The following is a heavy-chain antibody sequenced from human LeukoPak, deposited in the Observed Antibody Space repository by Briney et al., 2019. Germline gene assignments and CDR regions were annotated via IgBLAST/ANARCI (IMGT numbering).Heavy chain of an antibody. D-gene: IGHD6-19*01. J-gene: IGHJ4*02. Sequence: GGSLRLSCETSGFISSDYYIHWVRQAPGKGLEWVSYISSSSSTIYYADSVKGRFTISRDNAKNSLYLQMNSLRAEDTAVYYCARDTLAVAGTVDYWGQGTLVTVSS. CDR1: GFISSDYY. CDR3: ARDTLAVAGTVDY. CDR2: ISSSSSTI. V-gene: IGHV3-48*01.